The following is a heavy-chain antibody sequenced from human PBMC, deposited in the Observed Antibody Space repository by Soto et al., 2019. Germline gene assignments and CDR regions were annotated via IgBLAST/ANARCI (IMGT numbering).Heavy chain of an antibody. D-gene: IGHD3-22*01. CDR3: AREYYYDSSGRYGMDV. V-gene: IGHV3-74*01. CDR1: GFTFSSYW. Sequence: GGSLRLSCAASGFTFSSYWMHRVRQAPGKGLVWVSRINSDGSSTSYADSVKGRFTISRDNAKNTLYLQMNSLRAEDTAVYYCAREYYYDSSGRYGMDVWGQGTTVTVSS. J-gene: IGHJ6*02. CDR2: INSDGSST.